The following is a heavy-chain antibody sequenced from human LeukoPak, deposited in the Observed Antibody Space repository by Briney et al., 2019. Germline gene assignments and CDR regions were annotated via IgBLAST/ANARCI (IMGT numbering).Heavy chain of an antibody. CDR3: ARGGLEPVDY. Sequence: GGSLRLSCAASGFTFGTFWTHWVRQAPGKGLVWVSRINPEETTTNYADAVKGRFTISRDNAKNTLYLQMNSLRAEDTAVYYCARGGLEPVDYWGQGTLVTVSS. V-gene: IGHV3-74*01. J-gene: IGHJ4*02. D-gene: IGHD1-14*01. CDR1: GFTFGTFW. CDR2: INPEETTT.